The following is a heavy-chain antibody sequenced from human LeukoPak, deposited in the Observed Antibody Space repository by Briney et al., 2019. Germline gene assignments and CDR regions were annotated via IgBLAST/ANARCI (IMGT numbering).Heavy chain of an antibody. J-gene: IGHJ4*02. CDR1: GYTFIGYY. V-gene: IGHV1-2*02. D-gene: IGHD5-12*01. CDR3: ARGGYTGYDGLDPNY. Sequence: ASVKVSCKASGYTFIGYYMHWVRQAPGQGLEWMGWINSNSGGTNYAQSFQGRVTMTRDTSISTAYMELSRLTSDDTAVYYCARGGYTGYDGLDPNYWGQGTLVIVSS. CDR2: INSNSGGT.